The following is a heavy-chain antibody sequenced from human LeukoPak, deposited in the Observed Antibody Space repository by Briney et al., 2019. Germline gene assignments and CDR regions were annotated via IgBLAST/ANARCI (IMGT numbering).Heavy chain of an antibody. J-gene: IGHJ4*02. Sequence: SETLSLTCTVSGYSISSGYYWGWIRQPPGKGLEWIGSIYHSGSTYYNPSLKSRVTISVDTSKNQFSLKLSSVTAADTAVYYCARGGYNYGYIYWGQGTLVTVSS. V-gene: IGHV4-38-2*02. CDR1: GYSISSGYY. CDR3: ARGGYNYGYIY. D-gene: IGHD5-18*01. CDR2: IYHSGST.